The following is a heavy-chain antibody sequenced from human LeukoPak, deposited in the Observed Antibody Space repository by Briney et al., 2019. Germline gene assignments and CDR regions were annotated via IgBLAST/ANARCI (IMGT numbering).Heavy chain of an antibody. V-gene: IGHV1-2*02. CDR2: INPNSGGT. CDR3: ARGEYSSRAEYFQH. J-gene: IGHJ1*01. D-gene: IGHD6-6*01. Sequence: ASVKVSCKASGYTFTGYYMHWVRQAPGQGLEWMGWINPNSGGTNYAQKFQGRVTMTRDTSISTAYMELSRLRSDDTAVYYCARGEYSSRAEYFQHWGQGTLVTVSS. CDR1: GYTFTGYY.